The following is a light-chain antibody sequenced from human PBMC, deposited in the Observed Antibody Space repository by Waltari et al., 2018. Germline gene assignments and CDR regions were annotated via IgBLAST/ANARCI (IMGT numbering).Light chain of an antibody. CDR3: CSYTRSSTYV. CDR2: DVN. V-gene: IGLV2-14*01. J-gene: IGLJ1*01. CDR1: RSDLGTYNY. Sequence: QSALPQPASVSGSPGPSITISCTGTRSDLGTYNYLSWYQQYPGKAPKLMIYDVNKRPSGVSDRFSGSKSGNTASLTISGLQAEDEADYYCCSYTRSSTYVFGTGTQVTVL.